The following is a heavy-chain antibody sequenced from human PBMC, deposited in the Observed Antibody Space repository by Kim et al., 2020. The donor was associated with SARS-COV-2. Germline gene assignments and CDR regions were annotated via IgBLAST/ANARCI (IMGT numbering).Heavy chain of an antibody. J-gene: IGHJ4*02. CDR3: AKPRYYYDSSWDGSVVDY. Sequence: GGSLRLSCAASGFTFSSYGMHWVRQAPGKGLEWVAVISYDGSNKYYADSVKGRFTISRDNSKNTLYLQMNSLRAEDTAVYYCAKPRYYYDSSWDGSVVDYWGQGTLVTVSS. CDR2: ISYDGSNK. D-gene: IGHD3-22*01. CDR1: GFTFSSYG. V-gene: IGHV3-30*18.